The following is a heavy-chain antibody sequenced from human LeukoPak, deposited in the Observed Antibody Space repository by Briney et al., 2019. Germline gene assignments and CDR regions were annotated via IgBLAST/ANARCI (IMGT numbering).Heavy chain of an antibody. D-gene: IGHD2-2*01. CDR1: GYTFAGYY. V-gene: IGHV1-2*02. CDR3: ARGREKRYCSSTSCSYYYYYMDV. J-gene: IGHJ6*03. Sequence: ASVKVSCKASGYTFAGYYMHWVRQAPGQGLEWMGWINPNSGGTNYAQKFQGRVTMTRDTSICTAYMELSRLRSDDTAVYYCARGREKRYCSSTSCSYYYYYMDVWGKGTTVTVSS. CDR2: INPNSGGT.